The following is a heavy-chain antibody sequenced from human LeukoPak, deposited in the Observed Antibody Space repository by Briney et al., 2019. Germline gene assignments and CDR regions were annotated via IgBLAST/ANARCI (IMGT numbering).Heavy chain of an antibody. CDR1: GLPFSSYS. CDR3: ARSIPYGTTWYGRSDC. D-gene: IGHD6-13*01. CDR2: IKPDGTTK. Sequence: GGSLRLSCAASGLPFSSYSMTWVRQAPGKGLEWVANIKPDGTTKFYVDSVKGRFTISRDNALNSLYLQMNSLRAEDTAIYYCARSIPYGTTWYGRSDCWGQGTLVTVSS. J-gene: IGHJ4*02. V-gene: IGHV3-7*03.